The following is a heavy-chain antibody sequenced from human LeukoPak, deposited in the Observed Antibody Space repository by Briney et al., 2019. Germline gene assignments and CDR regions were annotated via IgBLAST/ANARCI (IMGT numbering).Heavy chain of an antibody. J-gene: IGHJ5*02. D-gene: IGHD3-10*01. V-gene: IGHV5-51*01. Sequence: GESLKISCQGSGYIFTSYWIGWVRQMPGKGLEWMGIIYPGDSDTRYSPSFQGQVTISADKSISTAYLQWSSLKASDTAMYYCARLFYGSGSYHWFDPWGQGTLVTVSS. CDR3: ARLFYGSGSYHWFDP. CDR1: GYIFTSYW. CDR2: IYPGDSDT.